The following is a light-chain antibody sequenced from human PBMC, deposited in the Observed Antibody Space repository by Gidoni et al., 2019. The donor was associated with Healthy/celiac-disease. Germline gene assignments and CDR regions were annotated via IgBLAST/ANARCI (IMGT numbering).Light chain of an antibody. CDR2: DAS. V-gene: IGKV1-33*01. CDR1: QDLHKY. CDR3: QQYNNLPYT. Sequence: DIQMTQSPSSLSASVGDRVTITCQASQDLHKYLNWYQQKPGKAPKLLIYDASNLETGVPSRFSGSGSGTDFTFSISSLQPEDTATYYCQQYNNLPYTFGQGTKLEIK. J-gene: IGKJ2*01.